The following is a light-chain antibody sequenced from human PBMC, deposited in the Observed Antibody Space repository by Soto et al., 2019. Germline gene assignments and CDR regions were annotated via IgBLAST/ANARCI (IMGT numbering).Light chain of an antibody. CDR1: SSNIGSNY. CDR3: AAWDDSLSAWV. J-gene: IGLJ3*02. CDR2: SNN. V-gene: IGLV1-47*02. Sequence: QPVLTQPPSASGTPGQRVTISCSGSSSNIGSNYVYWYQQLPGTAPKLLIYSNNQRPSGVPDRFSGSKSGTSASLAISGLRSEDEADDYCAAWDDSLSAWVFGGGTKVTVL.